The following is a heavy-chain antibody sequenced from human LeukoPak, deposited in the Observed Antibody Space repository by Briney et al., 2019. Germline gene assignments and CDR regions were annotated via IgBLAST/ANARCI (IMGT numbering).Heavy chain of an antibody. CDR2: IKSKTDGGTT. CDR3: TTPKYYYDSSGYLC. V-gene: IGHV3-15*01. D-gene: IGHD3-22*01. CDR1: GFTFSNAW. Sequence: GGSLRLCCAASGFTFSNAWMSWVRQAPGKGLEWVGRIKSKTDGGTTDYAAPVKGRFTISRDDSKNTLYLQMNSLKTEDTAVYYCTTPKYYYDSSGYLCWGQGTLVTVSS. J-gene: IGHJ4*02.